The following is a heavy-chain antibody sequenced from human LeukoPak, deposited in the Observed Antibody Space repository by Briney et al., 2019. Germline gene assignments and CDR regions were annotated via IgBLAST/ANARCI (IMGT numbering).Heavy chain of an antibody. CDR1: GYSISSSYY. Sequence: PSETLSLTCTVSGYSISSSYYWGWIRQPPGKGLEWIGSIYHSGSTYYNPSLKSRVTISVDTSKNQFSLKLSSVTAADTAVYYCARSLSIVVVPAAISYFDYWGQGTLVTVSS. J-gene: IGHJ4*02. CDR3: ARSLSIVVVPAAISYFDY. CDR2: IYHSGST. V-gene: IGHV4-38-2*02. D-gene: IGHD2-2*01.